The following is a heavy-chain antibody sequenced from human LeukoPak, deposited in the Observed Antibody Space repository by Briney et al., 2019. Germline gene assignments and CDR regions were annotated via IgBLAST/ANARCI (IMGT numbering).Heavy chain of an antibody. CDR3: ARQRGYCSSTSCYDPPINWFDP. D-gene: IGHD2-2*01. CDR1: GGSISSYY. J-gene: IGHJ5*02. V-gene: IGHV4-59*01. CDR2: IYYSGST. Sequence: SETLSLTCTVSGGSISSYYWSWIRQPPGKGLEWIGYIYYSGSTNYNPSLKSRATISVDTSKNQFSLKLSSVTAADTAVYYCARQRGYCSSTSCYDPPINWFDPWGQGTLVTDSS.